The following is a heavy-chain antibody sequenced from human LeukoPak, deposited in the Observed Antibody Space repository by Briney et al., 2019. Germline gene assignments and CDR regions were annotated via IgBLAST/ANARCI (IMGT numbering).Heavy chain of an antibody. D-gene: IGHD6-19*01. V-gene: IGHV3-7*03. CDR1: GFTFSSYI. Sequence: GGSLRLSCAASGFTFSSYILNWVRQAPGKGLEWVANINQGGSGIYYVDSVKGRFTISRDNAKNSLYLQMNTLKAEDTAVYYCARVDRYSNGWYEYWGQGTLVTVSS. CDR3: ARVDRYSNGWYEY. CDR2: INQGGSGI. J-gene: IGHJ4*02.